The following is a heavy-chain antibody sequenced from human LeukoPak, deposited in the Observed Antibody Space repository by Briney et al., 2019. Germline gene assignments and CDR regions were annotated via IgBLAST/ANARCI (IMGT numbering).Heavy chain of an antibody. J-gene: IGHJ4*02. D-gene: IGHD6-19*01. V-gene: IGHV4-61*02. CDR1: GGSISSGSYY. CDR2: IYTSGST. CDR3: ARTIGGSGWWEYFDY. Sequence: PSETLSLTCTVSGGSISSGSYYWSWIRQPAGKGLEWIGRIYTSGSTNYNPSLKSRVTISGDTSKQQFSLRLTSMTAADTAVYYCARTIGGSGWWEYFDYWSQGTLVIVSS.